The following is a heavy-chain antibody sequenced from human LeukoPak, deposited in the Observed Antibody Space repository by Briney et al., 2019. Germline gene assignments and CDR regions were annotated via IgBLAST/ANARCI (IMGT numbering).Heavy chain of an antibody. CDR2: ISSTSRTI. Sequence: PGGSLRLSCAASGFTFSSYSMNWVRQAPGKGLEWVSFISSTSRTIYYADSVKGRFTISRDNAKNSLYLQMNSLRDEDTAVYYCARDRVRLGGYWPFDYWGQGTLVTVSS. J-gene: IGHJ4*02. CDR3: ARDRVRLGGYWPFDY. D-gene: IGHD3-22*01. CDR1: GFTFSSYS. V-gene: IGHV3-48*02.